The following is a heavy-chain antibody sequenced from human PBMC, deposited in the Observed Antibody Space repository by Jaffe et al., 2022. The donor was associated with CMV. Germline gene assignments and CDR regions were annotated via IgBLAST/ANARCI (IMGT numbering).Heavy chain of an antibody. CDR1: GFTFSSYA. CDR2: ISGSGGST. D-gene: IGHD2-15*01. V-gene: IGHV3-23*04. Sequence: EVQLVESGGGLVQPGGSLRLSCAASGFTFSSYAMSWVRQAPGKGLEWVSAISGSGGSTYYADSVKGRFTISRDNSKNTLYLQMNSLRAEDTAVYYCAKDGSCRSGGSCYPHYWGQGTLVTVSS. J-gene: IGHJ4*02. CDR3: AKDGSCRSGGSCYPHY.